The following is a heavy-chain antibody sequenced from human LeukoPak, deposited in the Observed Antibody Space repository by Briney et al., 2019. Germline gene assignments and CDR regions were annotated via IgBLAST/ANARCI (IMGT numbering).Heavy chain of an antibody. CDR3: ARGGFDY. CDR1: GFIFSSYW. J-gene: IGHJ4*02. CDR2: IKQDGSER. V-gene: IGHV3-7*01. Sequence: PGGSLRLSCAASGFIFSSYWMSWVRQAPGKGLEWVANIKQDGSERYYVDSVKGRFTISRDNAKNSLYLQMNSLRAEDTAVYYCARGGFDYWGQGTLVTVSS.